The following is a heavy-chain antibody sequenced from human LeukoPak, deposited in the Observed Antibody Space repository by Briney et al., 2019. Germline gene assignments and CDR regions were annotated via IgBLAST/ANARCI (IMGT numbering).Heavy chain of an antibody. CDR2: ISGSGGST. D-gene: IGHD5-12*01. J-gene: IGHJ6*03. Sequence: GGSLRLSCAAPGFTFSSYAMSWVRQAPGKGLEWVSAISGSGGSTYYADSVKGRFTISRDNSKNTLYLQMNSLRAEDTAVYYCAKETPDAEWWLRFSSHYYYHMDVWGKGTTVTVSS. CDR1: GFTFSSYA. V-gene: IGHV3-23*01. CDR3: AKETPDAEWWLRFSSHYYYHMDV.